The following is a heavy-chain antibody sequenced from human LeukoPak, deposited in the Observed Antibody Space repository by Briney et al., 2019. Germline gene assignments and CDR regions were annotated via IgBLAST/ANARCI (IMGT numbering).Heavy chain of an antibody. CDR2: INPNSGGT. CDR3: ARDSSEGVRFLEWLAIDGMDV. CDR1: GYTFTGHY. J-gene: IGHJ6*01. V-gene: IGHV1-2*06. D-gene: IGHD3-3*01. Sequence: ASVRLSCKTSGYTFTGHYMHWVRQAPGQGLEWMGRINPNSGGTDYAQKFQGRVTMTRDTSISTAYMELSGLRSDDTAVYYCARDSSEGVRFLEWLAIDGMDVWGRGPRSPSPQ.